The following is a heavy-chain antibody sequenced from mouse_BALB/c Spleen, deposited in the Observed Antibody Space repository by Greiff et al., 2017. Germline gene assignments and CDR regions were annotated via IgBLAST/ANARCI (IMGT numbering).Heavy chain of an antibody. Sequence: EVHLVESGGGLVQPKGSLKLSCAASGFTFNTYAMNWVRQAPGKGLEWVARIRSKSNNYATYYADSVKDRFTISRDDSQSMLYLQMNNLKTEDTAMYYCVNGYDPFAYWGQGTLVTVSA. CDR2: IRSKSNNYAT. CDR1: GFTFNTYA. CDR3: VNGYDPFAY. J-gene: IGHJ3*01. V-gene: IGHV10-1*02. D-gene: IGHD2-2*01.